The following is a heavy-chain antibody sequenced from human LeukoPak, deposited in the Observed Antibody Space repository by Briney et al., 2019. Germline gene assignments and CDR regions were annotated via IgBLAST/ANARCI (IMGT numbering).Heavy chain of an antibody. CDR2: IYYSGST. V-gene: IGHV4-59*01. CDR3: ASSPGSGYYT. D-gene: IGHD3-22*01. J-gene: IGHJ5*02. Sequence: SETLSLTCTVSGGXISSXXXXWIRQPXXXXLEWIGYIYYSGSTNYNPSLRSRVTISVDTSKNQFSLKLSSVTAADTAVYYCASSPGSGYYTWGQGTPVTVSS. CDR1: GGXISSXX.